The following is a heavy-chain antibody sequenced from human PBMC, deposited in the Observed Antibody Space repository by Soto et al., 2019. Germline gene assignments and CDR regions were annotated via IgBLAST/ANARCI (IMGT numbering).Heavy chain of an antibody. V-gene: IGHV3-9*01. CDR2: ISCNSGNI. CDR3: AKDRKDIVGTIEI. D-gene: IGHD5-12*01. J-gene: IGHJ4*02. Sequence: GGSLRLSCAASGFTFDDYAMSWVRQVPGKGLGWVSGISCNSGNIGYADPVKGRFTISRDNAKNSLYLQMNSLRAEDTAVYYCAKDRKDIVGTIEIWGQRTLVTVSS. CDR1: GFTFDDYA.